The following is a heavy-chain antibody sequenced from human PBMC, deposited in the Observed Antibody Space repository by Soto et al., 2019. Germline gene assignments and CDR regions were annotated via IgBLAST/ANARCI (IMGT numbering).Heavy chain of an antibody. CDR1: GYTFTSYG. CDR3: VRGGEQLEPLWFDP. CDR2: FSAYNCNT. D-gene: IGHD1-1*01. J-gene: IGHJ5*02. V-gene: IGHV1-18*01. Sequence: QVQLVQSGAEVKKPGASVKVSCKASGYTFTSYGISWVRQAPGQGLEWMGWFSAYNCNTNYAQKLQGRVTMTTDTSTRTAYMDLRSLRSDDTAVYYCVRGGEQLEPLWFDPWGQGTLVTVSS.